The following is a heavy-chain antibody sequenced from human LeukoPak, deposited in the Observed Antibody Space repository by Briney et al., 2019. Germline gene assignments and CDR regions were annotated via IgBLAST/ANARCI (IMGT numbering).Heavy chain of an antibody. CDR2: ISHDGVYQ. V-gene: IGHV3-30*14. Sequence: PGGSLRLSCGASGFTFHTFAIHWVRQAPGRGLEWVAVISHDGVYQFYADSLKGRFTISRDNSKNTLYLQMNSLRAEDTAVYYCARWVVGYCSGGSCYPGAFDIWGQGTMVTVSS. D-gene: IGHD2-15*01. CDR1: GFTFHTFA. CDR3: ARWVVGYCSGGSCYPGAFDI. J-gene: IGHJ3*02.